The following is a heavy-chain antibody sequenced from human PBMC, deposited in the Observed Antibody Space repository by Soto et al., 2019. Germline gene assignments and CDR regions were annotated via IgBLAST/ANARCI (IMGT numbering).Heavy chain of an antibody. Sequence: EVQLVESGGGLVKPGGSLRLSCAASGFTFSNAWMNWVRQAPGKGLEWVGRIKSKTDGGTTDYATPVKGRFTISRDDPKNPLHLQKNSLTPGNTAVYYFTTVSTVTRGYDFWSGYWIPQVSFDASDIWGQEKMLTVSS. D-gene: IGHD3-3*01. CDR2: IKSKTDGGTT. J-gene: IGHJ3*02. CDR3: TTVSTVTRGYDFWSGYWIPQVSFDASDI. CDR1: GFTFSNAW. V-gene: IGHV3-15*07.